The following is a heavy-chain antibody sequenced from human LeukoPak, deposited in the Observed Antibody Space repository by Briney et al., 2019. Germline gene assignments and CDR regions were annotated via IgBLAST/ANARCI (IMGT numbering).Heavy chain of an antibody. D-gene: IGHD2-2*01. CDR2: INPNSGGT. Sequence: ASVKVSCKASGYTFTGYYIHWVRQAPGQGLEWMGWINPNSGGTNYAQRFQGRVTVTRDTSISTAYMELSRLRSDDTAVYYCARELGTTSIHWFDPWGQGTLVTVSS. CDR1: GYTFTGYY. CDR3: ARELGTTSIHWFDP. V-gene: IGHV1-2*02. J-gene: IGHJ5*02.